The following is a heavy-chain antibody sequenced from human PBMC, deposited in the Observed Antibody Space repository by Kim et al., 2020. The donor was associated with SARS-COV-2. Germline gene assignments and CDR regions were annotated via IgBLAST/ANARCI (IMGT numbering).Heavy chain of an antibody. CDR1: GFTFSSYW. D-gene: IGHD3-22*01. J-gene: IGHJ6*02. CDR2: IKQDGSEK. CDR3: ARDLSSGYYYVAYYYGMDV. V-gene: IGHV3-7*01. Sequence: GGSLRLSCAASGFTFSSYWMSWVRQAPGKGLEWVANIKQDGSEKYYVDSVKGRFTISRDNAKNSLYLQMNSLRAEDTAVYYCARDLSSGYYYVAYYYGMDVWGQGTTVTVSS.